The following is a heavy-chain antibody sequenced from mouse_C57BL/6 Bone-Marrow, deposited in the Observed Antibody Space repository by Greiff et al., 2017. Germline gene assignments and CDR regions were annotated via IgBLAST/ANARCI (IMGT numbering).Heavy chain of an antibody. V-gene: IGHV1-75*01. D-gene: IGHD1-1*01. CDR2: IFPGSGST. CDR1: GYTFTDYY. Sequence: VQLQQSGPELVKPGASVKISCKASGYTFTDYYINWVKQRPGQGLEWIGWIFPGSGSTYYNEKFKGKATLTVDKSSSTAYMLLSSLTSEDSAVYFGERKRPEDYGSPAIAYWGQGTLVTVSA. J-gene: IGHJ3*01. CDR3: ERKRPEDYGSPAIAY.